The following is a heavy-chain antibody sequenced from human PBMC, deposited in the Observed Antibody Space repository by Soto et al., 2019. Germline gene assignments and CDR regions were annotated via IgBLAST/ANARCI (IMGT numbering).Heavy chain of an antibody. V-gene: IGHV1-58*01. Sequence: GASVKVSCKASGFTFTSSAVQWVRQARGQRLEWIGWIVVGSGNTNYAQKFQERVTITRDMSTSTAYMELSSLRSEDTAVYYCAAPRNFWSGYPIYYYYGMDVWG. CDR1: GFTFTSSA. D-gene: IGHD3-3*01. CDR2: IVVGSGNT. CDR3: AAPRNFWSGYPIYYYYGMDV. J-gene: IGHJ6*02.